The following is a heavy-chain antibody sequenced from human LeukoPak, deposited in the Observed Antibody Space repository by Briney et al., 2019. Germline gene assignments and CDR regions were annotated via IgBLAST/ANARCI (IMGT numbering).Heavy chain of an antibody. D-gene: IGHD3-10*01. CDR1: GGSFSGYY. V-gene: IGHV4-34*01. J-gene: IGHJ4*02. CDR2: IDQSGST. CDR3: ARVTMYFDY. Sequence: SETLSLTCAVYGGSFSGYYWSWIRQPPGEGLEWIGEIDQSGSTNCNPSLKSRVTISVDTSKNQFSLKLNSVTAADTGVYYCARVTMYFDYWGQGTLVTVSS.